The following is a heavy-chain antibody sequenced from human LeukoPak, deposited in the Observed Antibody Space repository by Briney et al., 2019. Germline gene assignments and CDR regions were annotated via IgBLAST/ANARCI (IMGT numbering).Heavy chain of an antibody. Sequence: GGSLRLSCAASGFTFSGYSMNWGCQAPGKGLEWVSYIITSGTTVSYADSVKGRFTISRDNAKNSLYLQMNSLRDEDTAVYYCAVILGLTIVTSGQGTLVTVSS. V-gene: IGHV3-48*02. D-gene: IGHD1-14*01. CDR1: GFTFSGYS. J-gene: IGHJ5*02. CDR3: AVILGLTIVT. CDR2: IITSGTTV.